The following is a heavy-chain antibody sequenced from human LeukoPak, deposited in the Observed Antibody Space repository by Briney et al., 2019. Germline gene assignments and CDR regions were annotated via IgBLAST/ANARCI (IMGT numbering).Heavy chain of an antibody. CDR1: GGSMTITSYY. CDR2: VSFDGST. D-gene: IGHD3-22*01. J-gene: IGHJ3*02. Sequence: SETLSLTCTVSGGSMTITSYYWGWIRQPPGKGLEWIGSVSFDGSTYYNPSIKSRVTISIDTSKSQFSLKLNSVTAADTAVHYCARARGYFFESSGAFDIWGQGLMVTVSS. V-gene: IGHV4-39*07. CDR3: ARARGYFFESSGAFDI.